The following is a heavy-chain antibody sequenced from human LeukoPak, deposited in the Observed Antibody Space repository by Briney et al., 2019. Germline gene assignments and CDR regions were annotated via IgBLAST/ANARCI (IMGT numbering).Heavy chain of an antibody. D-gene: IGHD6-13*01. CDR2: IYHSGST. V-gene: IGHV4-30-2*05. Sequence: SETLSLTCAVSGGSISSGGYSWSWIRQPPGKGLEWIGYIYHSGSTYYNPSLKSRVTISVDTSKNQFSLKLSSVTAADTAVYYCARFYSSSWETFDYWGQGTLVTVSS. CDR3: ARFYSSSWETFDY. J-gene: IGHJ4*02. CDR1: GGSISSGGYS.